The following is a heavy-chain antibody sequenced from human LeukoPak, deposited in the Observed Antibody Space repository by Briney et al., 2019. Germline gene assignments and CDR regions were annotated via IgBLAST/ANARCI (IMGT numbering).Heavy chain of an antibody. CDR1: GFTFSTYA. CDR3: AKDIDYSSSWYAY. Sequence: GGSLRLSCAASGFTFSTYAMSWVRQAPGKGLEWVSAISGSGGSTYYADSVKGRFTISRDNSKNTLYLQMNSLRAEDTAVYYCAKDIDYSSSWYAYWGQGTLVTVSS. D-gene: IGHD6-13*01. J-gene: IGHJ4*02. CDR2: ISGSGGST. V-gene: IGHV3-23*01.